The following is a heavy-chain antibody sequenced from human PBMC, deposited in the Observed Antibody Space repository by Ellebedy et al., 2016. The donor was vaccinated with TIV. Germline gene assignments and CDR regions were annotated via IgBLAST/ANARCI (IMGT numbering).Heavy chain of an antibody. CDR2: IYYSGST. CDR3: ARRPIAAAADPPYGMDV. J-gene: IGHJ6*02. V-gene: IGHV4-39*01. D-gene: IGHD6-13*01. Sequence: SETLSLXXTVSGGSISSSSYYWGWIRQPPGKGLEWIGSIYYSGSTYYNPSLKSRVTISVDTSKNQFSLKLSSVTAADTAVYYCARRPIAAAADPPYGMDVWGQGTTVTVSS. CDR1: GGSISSSSYY.